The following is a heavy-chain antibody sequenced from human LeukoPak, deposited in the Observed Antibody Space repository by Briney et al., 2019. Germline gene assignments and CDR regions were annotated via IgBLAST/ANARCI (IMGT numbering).Heavy chain of an antibody. CDR2: ISYDGSNK. J-gene: IGHJ4*02. CDR1: GFTFSSYG. Sequence: GGSLRLSCAASGFTFSSYGMHWVRQAPGKGLEWVAVISYDGSNKYYADSVKGRFTVSRDNSKNTLYLQMNSLRAEDTAVYYCAKDQYSGSYYVRGFDYWGQGTLVTVSS. V-gene: IGHV3-30*18. CDR3: AKDQYSGSYYVRGFDY. D-gene: IGHD1-26*01.